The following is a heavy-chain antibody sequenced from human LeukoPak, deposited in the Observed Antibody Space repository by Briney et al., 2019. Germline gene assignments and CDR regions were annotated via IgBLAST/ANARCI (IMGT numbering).Heavy chain of an antibody. CDR2: IYYSGST. V-gene: IGHV4-39*01. J-gene: IGHJ4*02. Sequence: SETLSLTCTVSSGSISSSSYYWGWIRQPPGKELEWIGSIYYSGSTYYNPSLKSRVTISVDTSKNQFSLKLSSVTAADTAVYYCARAAAGTLYFDYWGQGTLVTVSS. CDR3: ARAAAGTLYFDY. CDR1: SGSISSSSYY. D-gene: IGHD6-13*01.